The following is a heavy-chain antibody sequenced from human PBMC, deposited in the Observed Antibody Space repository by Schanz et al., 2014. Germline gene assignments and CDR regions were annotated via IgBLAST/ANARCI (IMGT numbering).Heavy chain of an antibody. CDR2: INPSSGTT. CDR1: GGTFSSST. D-gene: IGHD4-17*01. J-gene: IGHJ4*02. V-gene: IGHV1-69*08. CDR3: AIHYGDRPL. Sequence: QVQLVQSGAEVKKPGSSVKVSCKASGGTFSSSTLTWVRQAPGQGLEWMGKINPSSGTTRIAQNFQGRLPVTRDTSLKTAYMEMTDLKFEDAGLYYCAIHYGDRPLWGQGTLIAVSS.